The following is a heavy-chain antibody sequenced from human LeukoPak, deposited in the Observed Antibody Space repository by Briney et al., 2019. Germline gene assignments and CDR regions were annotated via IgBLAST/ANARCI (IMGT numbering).Heavy chain of an antibody. CDR3: ARDHVFWSGSDY. D-gene: IGHD3-3*01. CDR1: GFTFSSYW. J-gene: IGHJ4*02. V-gene: IGHV3-7*01. CDR2: IKGDGSET. Sequence: GGSLRLSCAASGFTFSSYWMSWVRQAPGKGPEWVANIKGDGSETSYWGSLEGRFTITRDNAKNSLYLQMNSLSVEDTGVYYCARDHVFWSGSDYWGQGTLVAVSS.